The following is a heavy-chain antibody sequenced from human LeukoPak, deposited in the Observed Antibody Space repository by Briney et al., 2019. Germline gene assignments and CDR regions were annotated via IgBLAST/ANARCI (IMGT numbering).Heavy chain of an antibody. V-gene: IGHV5-51*01. D-gene: IGHD6-19*01. CDR3: ARRLTASVARYFDY. Sequence: GESLKISCKGSGYSFSTYWIGWVRQMPGKGLEWMGIIYPGDSDTRYSPSFQGQVTISADKSISTAYLQWSSLKASDTAMYYCARRLTASVARYFDYWGQGTLVTVSS. CDR1: GYSFSTYW. CDR2: IYPGDSDT. J-gene: IGHJ4*02.